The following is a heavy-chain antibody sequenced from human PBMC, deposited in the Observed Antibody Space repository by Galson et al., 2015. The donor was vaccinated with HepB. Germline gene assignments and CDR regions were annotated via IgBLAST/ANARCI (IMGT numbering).Heavy chain of an antibody. CDR3: ARGRLACSCDCYYFDY. CDR2: ISNDGSTP. CDR1: GFTFSNYW. D-gene: IGHD2-21*01. Sequence: SLRLSCAASGFTFSNYWMHWVRQTPGKGLVWVSRISNDGSTPSYADSVKGRFTISRDNAKKTLYLQMDSLRVEDTAVYFCARGRLACSCDCYYFDYGGPRTLVTASS. V-gene: IGHV3-74*01. J-gene: IGHJ4*02.